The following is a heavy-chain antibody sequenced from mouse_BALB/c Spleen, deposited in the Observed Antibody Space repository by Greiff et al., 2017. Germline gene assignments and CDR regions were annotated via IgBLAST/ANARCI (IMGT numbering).Heavy chain of an antibody. J-gene: IGHJ3*01. CDR1: GYTFTSYW. Sequence: QVQLQQPGAELVRPGASVKLSCKASGYTFTSYWINWVKQRPGQGLEWIGNIYPSDSYTNYNQKFKDKATLTVDKSSSTAYMQLSSPTSEDSAVYYCTRWDDSFAYWGQGTLVTVSA. V-gene: IGHV1-69*02. CDR3: TRWDDSFAY. D-gene: IGHD2-4*01. CDR2: IYPSDSYT.